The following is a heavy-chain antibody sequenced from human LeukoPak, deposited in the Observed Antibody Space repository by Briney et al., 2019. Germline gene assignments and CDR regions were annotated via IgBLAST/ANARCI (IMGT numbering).Heavy chain of an antibody. Sequence: SQTLSLTCAISGDSVSSNSAAWNWIRQSPSRGLEWLGRTYYRSKWYNDYAVSVKSRITINPDTSKNQFSLQLNSVTPEDTAVYYCARARTTGTPRYYYMDVWGKGTTVTVSS. CDR1: GDSVSSNSAA. CDR3: ARARTTGTPRYYYMDV. D-gene: IGHD1-1*01. J-gene: IGHJ6*03. CDR2: TYYRSKWYN. V-gene: IGHV6-1*01.